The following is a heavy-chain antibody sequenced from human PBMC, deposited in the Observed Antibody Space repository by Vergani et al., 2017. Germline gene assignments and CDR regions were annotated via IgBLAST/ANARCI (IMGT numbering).Heavy chain of an antibody. CDR1: GDSIISRSYY. D-gene: IGHD3-16*01. V-gene: IGHV4-39*01. J-gene: IGHJ2*01. Sequence: QMQLQESGPGLVKASETLSLTCTVSGDSIISRSYYWGWIRQPPGKGLEWIGSFYNSGNGDSSSSLKSRVTISADTSKNQFSLGLTSVTAADTAVYYCASGKYYSDSTSHFRGRYFDVWGRGTLVTVPS. CDR3: ASGKYYSDSTSHFRGRYFDV. CDR2: FYNSGNG.